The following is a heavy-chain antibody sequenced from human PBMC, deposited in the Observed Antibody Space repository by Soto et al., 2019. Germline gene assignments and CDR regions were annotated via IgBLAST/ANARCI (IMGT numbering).Heavy chain of an antibody. J-gene: IGHJ4*02. CDR1: GGPFSRPA. Sequence: VQLVQSGAEVRKPGSSVKVSCKASGGPFSRPAISWVRQAPGQGVGWMGGIIPIFGTANHAQKFQGRVTIIADESTSTVYMELSSLRSEDTAMYYCARGWGYDSNDYYYAYWGQGTLVIVSS. CDR2: IIPIFGTA. CDR3: ARGWGYDSNDYYYAY. D-gene: IGHD3-22*01. V-gene: IGHV1-69*01.